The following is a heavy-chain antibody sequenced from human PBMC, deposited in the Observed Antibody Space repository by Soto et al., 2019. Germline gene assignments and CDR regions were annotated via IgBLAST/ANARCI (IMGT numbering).Heavy chain of an antibody. Sequence: ASVKVSCKASGYTFTSYYMHWVRQAPGQRLEWMGIINPSGGSTSYAQKFQGRVTMTRDTSTSTVYMELSSLRSEDTAVYYCARDGALDYDILTGYSRFDPWGQGTLVTVSS. J-gene: IGHJ5*02. CDR2: INPSGGST. CDR1: GYTFTSYY. CDR3: ARDGALDYDILTGYSRFDP. V-gene: IGHV1-46*01. D-gene: IGHD3-9*01.